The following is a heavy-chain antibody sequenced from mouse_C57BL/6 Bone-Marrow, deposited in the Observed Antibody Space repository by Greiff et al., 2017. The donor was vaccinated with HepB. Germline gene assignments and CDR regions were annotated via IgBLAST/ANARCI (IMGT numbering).Heavy chain of an antibody. J-gene: IGHJ3*01. D-gene: IGHD1-1*01. CDR3: ARPLYYGSSSAWFAY. CDR1: GFTFSDYY. Sequence: EVKVEESGGGLVQPGGSLKLSCAASGFTFSDYYMYWVRQTPEKRLEWVAYISNGGGSTYYPDTVKGRFTISRDNAKNTLYLQMSRLKSEDTAMDYCARPLYYGSSSAWFAYWGQGTLVTVSA. V-gene: IGHV5-12*01. CDR2: ISNGGGST.